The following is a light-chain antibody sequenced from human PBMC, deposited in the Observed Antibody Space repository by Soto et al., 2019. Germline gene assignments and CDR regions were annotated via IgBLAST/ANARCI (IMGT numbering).Light chain of an antibody. V-gene: IGLV2-23*01. J-gene: IGLJ1*01. Sequence: ALTQPASVSGSPGQSIAISCTGTSSDVGSYNLVSWYQQHPGKAPKLMIYEGSKRPSGVSNRFSGSKSGNTASLTISGLQAEDEADYYSCSYAGSSPSYVFGTGTKVTVL. CDR1: SSDVGSYNL. CDR3: CSYAGSSPSYV. CDR2: EGS.